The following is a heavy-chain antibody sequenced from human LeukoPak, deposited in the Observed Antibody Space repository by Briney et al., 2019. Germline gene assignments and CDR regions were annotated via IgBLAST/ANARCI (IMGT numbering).Heavy chain of an antibody. V-gene: IGHV3-7*01. D-gene: IGHD2-21*01. CDR1: GFTFISYW. Sequence: GGSLRLSCAASGFTFISYWMSWVRQAPGKGLEWVANIKQDGSEKYYVDSVKGRFTISRDNAKNSLYLQMNSLRAEDTAVYYCATFARGGFDNWGQGTLVTVSS. CDR2: IKQDGSEK. CDR3: ATFARGGFDN. J-gene: IGHJ4*02.